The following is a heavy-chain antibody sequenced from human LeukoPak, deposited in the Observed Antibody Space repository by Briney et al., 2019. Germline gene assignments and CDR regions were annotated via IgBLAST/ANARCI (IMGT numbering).Heavy chain of an antibody. V-gene: IGHV4-39*07. Sequence: SETLSLTCTVSGGSISSSSYYWGWIRQPPGKGLEWIGSIYYSGSTYYNPSLKSRVTISVDTSKNQFSLKLSSVTAADTAVYYCARAELRGDYFDYWGQGTLVTVSS. CDR1: GGSISSSSYY. CDR2: IYYSGST. CDR3: ARAELRGDYFDY. D-gene: IGHD1-26*01. J-gene: IGHJ4*02.